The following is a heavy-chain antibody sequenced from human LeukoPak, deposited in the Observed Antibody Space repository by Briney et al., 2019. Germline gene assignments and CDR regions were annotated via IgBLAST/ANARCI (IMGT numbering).Heavy chain of an antibody. CDR2: INPNSGGT. CDR1: GYTFTGYY. Sequence: GASVKVSCKASGYTFTGYYMHWVRQAPGQGLEWMGWINPNSGGTNYAQKSQGRVTMTRDTSISTAYMELSRLRSDDTAVYYCARIKVVTATRGGYYYYGMDVWGQGTTVTVSS. J-gene: IGHJ6*02. D-gene: IGHD2-21*02. V-gene: IGHV1-2*02. CDR3: ARIKVVTATRGGYYYYGMDV.